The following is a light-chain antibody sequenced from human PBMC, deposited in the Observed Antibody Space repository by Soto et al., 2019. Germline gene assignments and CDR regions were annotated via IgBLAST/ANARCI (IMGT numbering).Light chain of an antibody. Sequence: DIXMTQSPSSLSASVGDRVTITCRASQSISSYLNWYQQKPGKAPKLLIYAASSLQSGIPSRFSGSGSGTDFTLTISSLQPEDFATYYCQQSYSTPRTFGQGTKVDIK. J-gene: IGKJ1*01. CDR2: AAS. CDR1: QSISSY. CDR3: QQSYSTPRT. V-gene: IGKV1-39*01.